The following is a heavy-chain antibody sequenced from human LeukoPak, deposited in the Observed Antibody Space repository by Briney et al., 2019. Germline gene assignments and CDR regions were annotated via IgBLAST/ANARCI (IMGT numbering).Heavy chain of an antibody. V-gene: IGHV3-30*04. CDR2: ISYDGSNE. CDR3: ARVPIEWELLSPGDY. Sequence: GGSLRLSCAASGFTFSSYVMHCVRQAPGKGLEWVALISYDGSNEYYADSVKGRFTISRDNSKNTLYLQMNSLRASDTAVYFCARVPIEWELLSPGDYWGQGTLVTVSS. CDR1: GFTFSSYV. J-gene: IGHJ4*02. D-gene: IGHD1-26*01.